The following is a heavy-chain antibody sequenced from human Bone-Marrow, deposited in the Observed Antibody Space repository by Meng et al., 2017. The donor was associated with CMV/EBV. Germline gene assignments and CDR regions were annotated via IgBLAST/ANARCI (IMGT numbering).Heavy chain of an antibody. CDR3: ARIGSLYDSSGHWFGY. CDR1: GFTFSGYT. J-gene: IGHJ4*02. Sequence: GESLKISCTASGFTFSGYTMNWVRQAPGKGLEWISSISTSSIYIHYADSVKGRFTISRDNAQNSLNLQMNSLRAEDTDVYYCARIGSLYDSSGHWFGYWGQGTPVTVSS. D-gene: IGHD3-22*01. CDR2: ISTSSIYI. V-gene: IGHV3-21*01.